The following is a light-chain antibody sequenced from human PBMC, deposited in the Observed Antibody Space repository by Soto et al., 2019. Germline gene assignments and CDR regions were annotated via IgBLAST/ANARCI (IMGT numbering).Light chain of an antibody. CDR3: QQYNEWPYT. Sequence: DIIMVQSPATLPVSPGGRATLSFRASQSVGTNVAWYQKKPGQGPRLLIYGASTWANGIPARFSGSGSGTDFSLTINSLQSEDFAVYYCQQYNEWPYTFGQGTKVDIK. CDR1: QSVGTN. V-gene: IGKV3-15*01. J-gene: IGKJ2*01. CDR2: GAS.